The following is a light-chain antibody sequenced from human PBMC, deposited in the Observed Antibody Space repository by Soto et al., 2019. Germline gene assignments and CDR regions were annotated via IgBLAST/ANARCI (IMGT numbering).Light chain of an antibody. CDR2: DVS. CDR1: SSDVGGYNY. V-gene: IGLV2-14*01. CDR3: SSYTSSSPVV. Sequence: QSALTQPASVSGSPGQSITISCTGTSSDVGGYNYVSWYQQHPGKAPKHMIYDVSNRPSGVSNRFSGSKSGNTASLTISGLQADDEADYYCSSYTSSSPVVFGGGTKLTVL. J-gene: IGLJ2*01.